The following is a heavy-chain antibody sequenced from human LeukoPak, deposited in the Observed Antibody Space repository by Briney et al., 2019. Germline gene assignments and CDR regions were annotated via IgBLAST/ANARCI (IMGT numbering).Heavy chain of an antibody. CDR3: AKDRDVLLWFGELLFFDY. J-gene: IGHJ4*02. CDR1: GFTLSSYG. Sequence: PGGSLRLSCAASGFTLSSYGMSWVRQAPGKGLEWVSAISGSGGSTYYADSVKGRFTISRDNSKNTLYLQMDSLRAEDTAVYYCAKDRDVLLWFGELLFFDYWGQGTLVTVSS. CDR2: ISGSGGST. V-gene: IGHV3-23*01. D-gene: IGHD3-10*01.